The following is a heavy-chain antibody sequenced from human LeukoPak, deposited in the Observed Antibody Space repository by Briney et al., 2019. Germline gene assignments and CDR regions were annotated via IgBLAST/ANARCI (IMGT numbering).Heavy chain of an antibody. J-gene: IGHJ4*02. Sequence: GGSLRLSCAASGFTFSSYAMSWVRQAPGKGLEWVSVISGSGGSTYYADSVKGRFTISRDNSKNTLYLQMNSLRAEDTAVYYCAKGADCGGDCWYLDYWGQGTLVTVSS. CDR3: AKGADCGGDCWYLDY. D-gene: IGHD2-21*02. CDR1: GFTFSSYA. CDR2: ISGSGGST. V-gene: IGHV3-23*01.